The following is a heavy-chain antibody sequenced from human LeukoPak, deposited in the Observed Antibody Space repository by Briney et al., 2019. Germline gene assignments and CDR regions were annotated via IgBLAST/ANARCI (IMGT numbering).Heavy chain of an antibody. Sequence: AGSLRLSCAASGFTFSGFAMSWVRRTPGHGLEWVSGMSGSGDNTLYAASVKGRCTISRDNSKNTLYLEMNSLRAEDTAIYYCAKMKGHPPQKYYMDVWGQGTTVTVSS. J-gene: IGHJ6*01. CDR2: MSGSGDNT. V-gene: IGHV3-23*01. CDR1: GFTFSGFA. D-gene: IGHD2/OR15-2a*01. CDR3: AKMKGHPPQKYYMDV.